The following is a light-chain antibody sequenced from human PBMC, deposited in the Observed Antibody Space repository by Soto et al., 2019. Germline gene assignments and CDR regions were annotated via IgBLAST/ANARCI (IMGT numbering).Light chain of an antibody. J-gene: IGLJ1*01. CDR1: SSDVGGYKH. CDR3: SSYTSSGTLV. V-gene: IGLV2-14*01. Sequence: QSALTQPASVSGSPGQSITISRTGTSSDVGGYKHVSWYQQHPGKAPKLMIFEVSNRPSGVSNRFSGSKSGNTASLTISGLQAEDEADYYCSSYTSSGTLVFGTGTKVTVL. CDR2: EVS.